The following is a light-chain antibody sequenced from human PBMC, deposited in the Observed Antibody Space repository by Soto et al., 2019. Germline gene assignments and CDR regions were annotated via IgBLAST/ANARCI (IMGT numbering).Light chain of an antibody. Sequence: QSVLAQPASVSGSPGQSITISCTGTSRDVGVYNSVSWYVHHPGKAPKLIIFEVSSRPSGISDRFSGSKSGNTASLTISGLQAEDEATYYCTSYTKSNTVVFGTGTKVTVL. CDR1: SRDVGVYNS. V-gene: IGLV2-14*01. CDR2: EVS. CDR3: TSYTKSNTVV. J-gene: IGLJ1*01.